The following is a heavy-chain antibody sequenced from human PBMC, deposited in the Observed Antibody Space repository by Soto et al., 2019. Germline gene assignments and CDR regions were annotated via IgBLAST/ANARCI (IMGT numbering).Heavy chain of an antibody. Sequence: SETLSLTCTVSGGSISGHYWSWIRQPPVKGLEWIGYIYYSGSTNYNPSLKSRVTISVDTSKNQFSLKLSSVTAADTAVYYCARDRGDYGDYSERPEEVYYFDYWGQGTLVTVSS. CDR3: ARDRGDYGDYSERPEEVYYFDY. V-gene: IGHV4-59*11. D-gene: IGHD4-17*01. CDR1: GGSISGHY. CDR2: IYYSGST. J-gene: IGHJ4*02.